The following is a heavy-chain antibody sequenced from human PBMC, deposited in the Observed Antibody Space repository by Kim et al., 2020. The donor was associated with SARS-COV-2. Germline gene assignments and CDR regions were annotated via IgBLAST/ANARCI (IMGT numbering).Heavy chain of an antibody. J-gene: IGHJ4*02. CDR3: ARAIYHTIFGVVTFFDY. CDR2: ISAYNGNT. CDR1: GYTFTSYG. D-gene: IGHD3-3*01. V-gene: IGHV1-18*01. Sequence: ASVKVSCKASGYTFTSYGISWVRQAPGQGLEWMGWISAYNGNTNYAQKLQGRVTMTTDTSTSTAYMELRSLRSDDTAVYYCARAIYHTIFGVVTFFDYWGQGTLVTVSS.